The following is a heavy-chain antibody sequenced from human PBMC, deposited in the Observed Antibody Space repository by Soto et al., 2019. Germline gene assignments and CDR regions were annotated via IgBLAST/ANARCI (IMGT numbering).Heavy chain of an antibody. CDR2: IIPILGIA. J-gene: IGHJ1*01. V-gene: IGHV1-69*08. Sequence: QVQLVQSGAEVKKPGSSVKVSCKASGGTFSSYTISWVRQAPGQGLEWMGRIIPILGIANYAQKFQGRVTITAYKSTSTAYMELSSLRSEDTAVYYCARDGIAVAGTQHWGQGTLVTVSS. CDR3: ARDGIAVAGTQH. CDR1: GGTFSSYT. D-gene: IGHD6-19*01.